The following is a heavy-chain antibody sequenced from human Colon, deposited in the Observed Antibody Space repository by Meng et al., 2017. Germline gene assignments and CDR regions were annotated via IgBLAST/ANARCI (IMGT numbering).Heavy chain of an antibody. CDR3: GRDYYGIPDY. CDR1: GFSFSGYL. CDR2: ISRDGSTT. D-gene: IGHD3-10*01. Sequence: QGEPGGTLLRPGGSLRLSCVPSGFSFSGYLMIWVRQAPGQGLVWVSRISRDGSTTHYADSVKGRFTISRDNAKNTLYLQMNSLRAEDTAVYYCGRDYYGIPDYWGQGTLVTVSS. V-gene: IGHV3-74*01. J-gene: IGHJ4*02.